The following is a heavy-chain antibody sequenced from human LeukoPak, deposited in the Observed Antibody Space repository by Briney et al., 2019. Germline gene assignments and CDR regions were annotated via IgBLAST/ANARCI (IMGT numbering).Heavy chain of an antibody. CDR1: GFTFSSYG. V-gene: IGHV3-48*02. CDR3: ARDQDWAFDY. D-gene: IGHD3-9*01. CDR2: ISSSGSSI. J-gene: IGHJ4*02. Sequence: PGGSLRLSCVASGFTFSSYGMTWVRQAPGKGLEWVSYISSSGSSIKYADSVKGRFTLSRDNAKNSLYLQMNSLRDEDTAVYYCARDQDWAFDYWGQGTLVTVSS.